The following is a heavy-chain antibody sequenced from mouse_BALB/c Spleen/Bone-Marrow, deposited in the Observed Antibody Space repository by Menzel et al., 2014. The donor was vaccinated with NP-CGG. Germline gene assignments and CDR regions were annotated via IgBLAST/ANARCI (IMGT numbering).Heavy chain of an antibody. Sequence: EVQVVESGGGLVKSGGSLKLSCAASGFSFSNYGMSWVRQTPEKRLEWVATISGDGRYTFYSDSVKGRFTISRDNAKNNLYLQLSSLRSEDTALYCCARHAYYDQTEVSFVYWGQGTLVTVSA. CDR3: ARHAYYDQTEVSFVY. V-gene: IGHV5-9-2*01. J-gene: IGHJ3*01. CDR1: GFSFSNYG. D-gene: IGHD2-4*01. CDR2: ISGDGRYT.